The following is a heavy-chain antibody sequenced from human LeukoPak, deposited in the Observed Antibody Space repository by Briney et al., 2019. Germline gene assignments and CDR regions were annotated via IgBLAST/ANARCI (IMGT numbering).Heavy chain of an antibody. J-gene: IGHJ4*02. CDR3: ARENRGGSYFDY. CDR1: GYSISSGYY. Sequence: SETLSLTCTVSGYSISSGYYWGWIRQPPGKGLEWIGSIYHSGSTYYNPSLKSRVTISVDTSKNQFSLKLSSVTAADTAVYYCARENRGGSYFDYWGQGTLVTVSS. D-gene: IGHD3-16*01. CDR2: IYHSGST. V-gene: IGHV4-38-2*02.